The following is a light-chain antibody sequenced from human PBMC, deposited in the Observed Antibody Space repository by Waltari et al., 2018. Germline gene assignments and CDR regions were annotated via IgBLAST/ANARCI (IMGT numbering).Light chain of an antibody. CDR2: GIS. CDR3: QEYDDWPSLT. V-gene: IGKV3-15*01. Sequence: EIVMTQSPATLSVSPGERVPLSCRASQSLLYNLAWFQPKPGQAPRLLIYGISTRATGIPARFSGSGSGTEFTLTISSLQSEDLAVYYCQEYDDWPSLTFGGGTKVEFK. CDR1: QSLLYN. J-gene: IGKJ4*01.